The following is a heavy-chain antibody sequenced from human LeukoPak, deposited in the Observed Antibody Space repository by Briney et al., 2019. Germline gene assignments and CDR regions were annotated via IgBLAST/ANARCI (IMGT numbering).Heavy chain of an antibody. CDR1: GGSFSGYY. CDR2: INHSGST. J-gene: IGHJ6*02. CDR3: ARGISRMYGSSWYGYGMDV. Sequence: SETLSLTCAVYGGSFSGYYWSWIRQPPGKGLEWIGEINHSGSTNYNPSLKSRVTISVDTSKNQFSLKLSSVTAADTAVYYCARGISRMYGSSWYGYGMDVWGQGTTVTVSS. V-gene: IGHV4-34*01. D-gene: IGHD6-13*01.